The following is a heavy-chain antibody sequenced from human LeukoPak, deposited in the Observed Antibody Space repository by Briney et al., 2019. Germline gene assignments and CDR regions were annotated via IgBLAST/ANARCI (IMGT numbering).Heavy chain of an antibody. J-gene: IGHJ4*02. Sequence: SVKVSCKASRGTFSSYAINWVRQAPGQGLEWMGGIIPIFGTANYAQKFQGRVTITADESTSTAYMELGSLRSEDTAVYYCAREHYYDSSGYYPSPAKYYFDYWGQGTLVTVSS. CDR3: AREHYYDSSGYYPSPAKYYFDY. CDR1: RGTFSSYA. V-gene: IGHV1-69*13. CDR2: IIPIFGTA. D-gene: IGHD3-22*01.